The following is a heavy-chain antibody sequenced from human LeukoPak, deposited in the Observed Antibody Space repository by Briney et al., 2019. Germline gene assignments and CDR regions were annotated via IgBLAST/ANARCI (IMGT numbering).Heavy chain of an antibody. V-gene: IGHV4-38-2*02. CDR3: ARGPPRYISY. CDR1: GYSISSGYY. D-gene: IGHD5-18*01. J-gene: IGHJ4*02. CDR2: IEQSGST. Sequence: NPSETLSLTCTVSGYSISSGYYWGWIRQPPGKGLEWIASIEQSGSTYYNPSLKGRVTISVDTSKNQISLKVSSVTAADTAIYYCARGPPRYISYWGQGTLVTVSS.